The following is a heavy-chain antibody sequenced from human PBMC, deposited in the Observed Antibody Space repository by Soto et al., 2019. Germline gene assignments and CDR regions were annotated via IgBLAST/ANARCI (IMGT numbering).Heavy chain of an antibody. CDR1: GGSIRSGDYY. V-gene: IGHV4-30-4*01. J-gene: IGHJ5*02. CDR2: VYYSGTT. CDR3: ARGPSYYNSARGWFDP. D-gene: IGHD3-10*01. Sequence: QVQLQESGPGLVKPSQTLSLTCTVSGGSIRSGDYYWSWIRQPPGKGLEWIGYVYYSGTTYYIPSLKSRLTISVDTSKNQFSLKLSSVTAADTAVYYCARGPSYYNSARGWFDPWAREPWSPSPQ.